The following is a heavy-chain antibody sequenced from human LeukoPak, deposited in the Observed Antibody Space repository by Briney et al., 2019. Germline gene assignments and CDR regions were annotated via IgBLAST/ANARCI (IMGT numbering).Heavy chain of an antibody. CDR1: GGSITTSSPY. D-gene: IGHD3-10*01. CDR3: ALYGSGSYQDY. V-gene: IGHV4-39*07. Sequence: SETLSLTCSVSGGSITTSSPYWGWIRQPPGKGLEWVGTVHYSGSTYYNPSLKSRVTISVDTSKNQFSLKLSSVTAADTTVYYCALYGSGSYQDYWGQGTLVTVSS. J-gene: IGHJ4*02. CDR2: VHYSGST.